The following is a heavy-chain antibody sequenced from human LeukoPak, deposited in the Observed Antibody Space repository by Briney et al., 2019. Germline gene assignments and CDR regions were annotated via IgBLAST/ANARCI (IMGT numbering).Heavy chain of an antibody. CDR3: GSGYSYGYPYYYYMDV. Sequence: KPSETLSLTCTVSGGSISSGSYYWSWIRQPAGKGLEWIGRIYTSGSTNYNPSLKSRVTISVDTSKNQFSLKLSSVTAADTAVYYCGSGYSYGYPYYYYMDVWGKGTTVTVSS. CDR2: IYTSGST. V-gene: IGHV4-61*02. CDR1: GGSISSGSYY. J-gene: IGHJ6*03. D-gene: IGHD5-18*01.